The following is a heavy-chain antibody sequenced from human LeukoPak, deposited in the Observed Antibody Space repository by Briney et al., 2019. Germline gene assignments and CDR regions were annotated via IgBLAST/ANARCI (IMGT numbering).Heavy chain of an antibody. J-gene: IGHJ4*02. CDR2: INTKSKTM. V-gene: IGHV3-48*01. CDR1: GFAFNTYT. D-gene: IGHD7-27*01. CDR3: VRDRNWGFDY. Sequence: GGSLRLSCAASGFAFNTYTMNWVRQAPGKGLEWVSFINTKSKTMYYTDSVRGRFTISRDNTKNSLYLQMNSLRAEDTALYYCVRDRNWGFDYWGRGTLVTVSS.